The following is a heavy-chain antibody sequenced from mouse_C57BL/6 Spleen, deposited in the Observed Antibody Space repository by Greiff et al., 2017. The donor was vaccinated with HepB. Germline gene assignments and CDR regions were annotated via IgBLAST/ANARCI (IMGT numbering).Heavy chain of an antibody. V-gene: IGHV1-53*01. CDR3: ARWLYYDYDALFAY. D-gene: IGHD2-4*01. CDR2: INPSNGGT. J-gene: IGHJ3*01. CDR1: GYTFTSYW. Sequence: VKLQQPGTELVKPGASVKLSCKASGYTFTSYWMHWVKQRPGQGLEWIGNINPSNGGTNYNEKFKSKATLTVDKSSSTAYMQLSSLTSEDSAVYYCARWLYYDYDALFAYWGQGTLVTVSA.